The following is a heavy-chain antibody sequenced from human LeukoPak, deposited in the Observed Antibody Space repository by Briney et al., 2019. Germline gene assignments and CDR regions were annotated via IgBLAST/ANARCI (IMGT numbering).Heavy chain of an antibody. CDR3: ARFDGSGSYYPYYFDY. V-gene: IGHV3-23*01. J-gene: IGHJ4*02. CDR2: ISGSGGST. D-gene: IGHD3-10*01. Sequence: PGGSLRLSCAASGFTFSSYAMSWVRQAPGKGLEWVSAISGSGGSTYYADSVKGRFTISRDNSKNTLYLQMNSLRAEDTAVYYCARFDGSGSYYPYYFDYWGQGTLVTVSS. CDR1: GFTFSSYA.